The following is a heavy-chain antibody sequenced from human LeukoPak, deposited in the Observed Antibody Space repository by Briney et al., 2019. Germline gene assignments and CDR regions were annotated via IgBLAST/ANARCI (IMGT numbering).Heavy chain of an antibody. D-gene: IGHD3-10*01. CDR1: GGSISSCY. J-gene: IGHJ6*02. CDR2: IYYSGST. CDR3: ARVPNYYGSARYGYYYYGMDV. Sequence: SETLSLTCTVSGGSISSCYWSWLRQPPGKGLEWIGYIYYSGSTNYNPSLKSRVTISVDTSKNQFSLKLSSVTAADTAVYYCARVPNYYGSARYGYYYYGMDVWGQGTTVTVSS. V-gene: IGHV4-59*01.